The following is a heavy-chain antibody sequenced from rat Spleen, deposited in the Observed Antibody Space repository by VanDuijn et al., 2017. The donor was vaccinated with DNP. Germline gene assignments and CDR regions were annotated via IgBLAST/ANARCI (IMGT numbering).Heavy chain of an antibody. J-gene: IGHJ1*01. D-gene: IGHD1-6*01. CDR3: ARGIITTLAYWSFDF. Sequence: EVQLVQSGGGLVQPGGSMKLSCAASGFNFNTYDMAWVRLAPKKGLEWVATIIYDGTRTYYRDSVKGRFTVSRDNSRSILYLQMDSLRSEDTATYYCARGIITTLAYWSFDFWGPGTMVTVSS. CDR2: IIYDGTRT. CDR1: GFNFNTYD. V-gene: IGHV5-7*01.